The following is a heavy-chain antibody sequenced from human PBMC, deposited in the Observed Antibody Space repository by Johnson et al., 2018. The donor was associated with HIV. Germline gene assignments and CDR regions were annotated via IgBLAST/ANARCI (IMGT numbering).Heavy chain of an antibody. Sequence: QVQLVESGGGVVQPGRSLRVSCAASGFTFSNYAMHWVRQPPGKGLEWVAIIWYDGSSKYYADSVKGRFTISRDNSKNTLYLQMNSLRAEDTAVYYCAKDRMYDYGDYGGAFDIWGQGTVVTVSS. CDR3: AKDRMYDYGDYGGAFDI. CDR1: GFTFSNYA. D-gene: IGHD4-17*01. CDR2: IWYDGSSK. J-gene: IGHJ3*02. V-gene: IGHV3-33*06.